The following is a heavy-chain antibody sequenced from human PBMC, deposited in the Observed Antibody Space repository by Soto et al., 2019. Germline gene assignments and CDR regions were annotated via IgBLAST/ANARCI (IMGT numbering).Heavy chain of an antibody. CDR3: ARGGPTYWFDP. CDR2: IYTGGSS. V-gene: IGHV3-53*01. Sequence: QVVESGGGLIQPGGSLRLSCAASGFTVSSNFMTWVRQAPGKGLEWVSVIYTGGSSYYTDSVKGRFTISRDNFKNTVYLPMNSLRAEDTALYYCARGGPTYWFDPWGQGNLVTVSS. CDR1: GFTVSSNF. D-gene: IGHD1-1*01. J-gene: IGHJ5*02.